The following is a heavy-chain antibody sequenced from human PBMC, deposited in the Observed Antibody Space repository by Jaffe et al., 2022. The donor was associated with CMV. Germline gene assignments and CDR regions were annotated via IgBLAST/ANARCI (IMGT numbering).Heavy chain of an antibody. Sequence: EVQLVESGGGFIQPGGSVRLSCAASGFFFSNYRMTWVRQAPGKGLEWVAHINQDGSEKTYVDSVQGRVSVSRDSDSLYLQLNSLRVEDTAVYFCARFSWYYTMDVWGQGTTVTVSS. CDR2: INQDGSEK. J-gene: IGHJ6*02. D-gene: IGHD3-22*01. V-gene: IGHV3-7*01. CDR3: ARFSWYYTMDV. CDR1: GFFFSNYR.